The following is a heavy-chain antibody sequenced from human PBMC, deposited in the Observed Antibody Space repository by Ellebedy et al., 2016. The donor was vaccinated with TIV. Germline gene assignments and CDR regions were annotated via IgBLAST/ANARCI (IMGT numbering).Heavy chain of an antibody. CDR1: GFTFTKAW. J-gene: IGHJ5*02. CDR2: IKSKADGGTT. Sequence: GESLKISCAASGFTFTKAWMSWVRQAPGKGLEWVGRIKSKADGGTTDYAAPVKGRFTISRDDSISTLYLQVSSLKTEDTAVYYCTTYSSGWSWGQGTLVTVSS. V-gene: IGHV3-15*01. D-gene: IGHD6-19*01. CDR3: TTYSSGWS.